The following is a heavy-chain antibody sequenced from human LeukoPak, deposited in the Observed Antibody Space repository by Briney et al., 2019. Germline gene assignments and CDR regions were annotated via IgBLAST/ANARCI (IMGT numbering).Heavy chain of an antibody. D-gene: IGHD3-22*01. J-gene: IGHJ1*01. Sequence: SVKVSCKASGGTFSSYTISWVRQAPGQGLEWMGRIIPILGTANYAQKFQGRVTITADKSTSTAYMELSSLRSEDTAVYYCARGPHYDSSGYYSFQHWGQGTLVTVSS. V-gene: IGHV1-69*08. CDR3: ARGPHYDSSGYYSFQH. CDR1: GGTFSSYT. CDR2: IIPILGTA.